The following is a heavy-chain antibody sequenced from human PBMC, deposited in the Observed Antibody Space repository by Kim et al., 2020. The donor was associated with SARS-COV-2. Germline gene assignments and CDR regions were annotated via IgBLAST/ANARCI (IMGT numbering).Heavy chain of an antibody. CDR1: GDRVSSSSAA. CDR3: AREDYGGDSRGLDY. V-gene: IGHV6-1*01. Sequence: SQTLSLTCAISGDRVSSSSAAWHWVRQSPSRGLEWLGRTFYRSKWYNEYALSVKSRITINPDTSKNQFSLQLNSVTPEDTAVYYCAREDYGGDSRGLDYWGQGTLVTVSS. CDR2: TFYRSKWYN. D-gene: IGHD2-21*02. J-gene: IGHJ4*02.